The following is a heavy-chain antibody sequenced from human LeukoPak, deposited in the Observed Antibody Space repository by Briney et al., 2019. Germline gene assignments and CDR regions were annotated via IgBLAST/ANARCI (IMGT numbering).Heavy chain of an antibody. CDR3: ARDYYDSSGYYSVWFDP. D-gene: IGHD3-22*01. Sequence: ASVKVSCKAPGYTFTGYYMHWVRQAPGQGLEWMGWINPNSGGTDYAQKFQGRVTMTRDTSISTAYMELSRLRSDDTAVYYCARDYYDSSGYYSVWFDPWGQGTLVTVSS. V-gene: IGHV1-2*02. J-gene: IGHJ5*02. CDR1: GYTFTGYY. CDR2: INPNSGGT.